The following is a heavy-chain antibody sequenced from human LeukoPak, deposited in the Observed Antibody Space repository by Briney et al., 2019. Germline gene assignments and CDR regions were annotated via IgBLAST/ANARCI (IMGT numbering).Heavy chain of an antibody. CDR3: ARHKAETTVTTGYYYYYYGMDV. Sequence: PSETLSLTCTVSGGSISSYYWSWIRQPPGKGLEWIGYIYYSGSTNYNPSLKSRVTISVDTSKNQFSLKLSSVTAADTAVYYCARHKAETTVTTGYYYYYYGMDVWGQGTTVTVSS. V-gene: IGHV4-59*08. CDR1: GGSISSYY. CDR2: IYYSGST. D-gene: IGHD4-17*01. J-gene: IGHJ6*02.